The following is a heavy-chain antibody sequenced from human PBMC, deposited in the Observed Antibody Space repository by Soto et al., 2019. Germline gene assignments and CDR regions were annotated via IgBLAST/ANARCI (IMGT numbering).Heavy chain of an antibody. D-gene: IGHD2-15*01. V-gene: IGHV4-39*01. Sequence: PSEPLSLTCTVSGGSISSSSYYWDWIRQPPGKGLEWIGSIYYSGSTYYNPSLKSRVTISVDTSKNQFSLKLSSVTAADTAVYYCARHTPAISISDHWGQGTLVTVSS. CDR2: IYYSGST. CDR1: GGSISSSSYY. CDR3: ARHTPAISISDH. J-gene: IGHJ4*02.